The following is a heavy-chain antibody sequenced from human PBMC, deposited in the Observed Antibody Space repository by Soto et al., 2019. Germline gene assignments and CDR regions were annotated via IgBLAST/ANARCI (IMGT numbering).Heavy chain of an antibody. CDR2: FHNDKST. CDR3: ARDSTSWFLFDT. CDR1: GDSSAAYY. D-gene: IGHD2-2*01. J-gene: IGHJ4*02. V-gene: IGHV4-59*01. Sequence: TLSLTCSVSGDSSAAYYWNWIRQPPGKPLEWIGYFHNDKSTTYNPSLKSRASISVDSSKRQVSLKISSVTAADTAVYYCARDSTSWFLFDTWGQGVLVTVSS.